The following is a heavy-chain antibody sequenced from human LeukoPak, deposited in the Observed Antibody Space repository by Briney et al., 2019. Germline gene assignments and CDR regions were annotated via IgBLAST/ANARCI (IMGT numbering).Heavy chain of an antibody. Sequence: GASVKVSCKASGYTFTGSYINWVRQAPGQGLEWMGRINPNSGDTNVAQKFQGRVSMTRDTSISTAYMELSGLRSDDTAYYFCARVQYYNILTGSFQYWGQGTLVTVSS. D-gene: IGHD3-9*01. CDR3: ARVQYYNILTGSFQY. J-gene: IGHJ4*02. CDR1: GYTFTGSY. V-gene: IGHV1-2*06. CDR2: INPNSGDT.